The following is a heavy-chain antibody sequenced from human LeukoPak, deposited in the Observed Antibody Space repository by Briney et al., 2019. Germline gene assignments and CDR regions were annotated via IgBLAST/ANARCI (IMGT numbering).Heavy chain of an antibody. J-gene: IGHJ4*02. V-gene: IGHV3-23*01. Sequence: QTGGSLRLSCAASGFTFSSYAMSWVRQAPGKGLEWVSAISGSGGSTYYADSVKGRFTISRDNSKNTLYLQMNSLRAEDTAVYYCARHPGYSSSWSPLFDYWGQGTLVTVSS. CDR2: ISGSGGST. CDR1: GFTFSSYA. CDR3: ARHPGYSSSWSPLFDY. D-gene: IGHD6-13*01.